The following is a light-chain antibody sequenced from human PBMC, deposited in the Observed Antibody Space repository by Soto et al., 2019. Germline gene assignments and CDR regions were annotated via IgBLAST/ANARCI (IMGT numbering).Light chain of an antibody. CDR3: ISYTSSSTWV. J-gene: IGLJ3*02. CDR1: SSDVGGYNY. Sequence: QSALTQPASVSGSPGQSITISCTGTSSDVGGYNYVSWYQHHPVKAPKLMIYEVSNRPSGVSDRFSGSRSGNTASLTISGLQAEDESDYYCISYTSSSTWVFGGGNKVTVL. CDR2: EVS. V-gene: IGLV2-14*01.